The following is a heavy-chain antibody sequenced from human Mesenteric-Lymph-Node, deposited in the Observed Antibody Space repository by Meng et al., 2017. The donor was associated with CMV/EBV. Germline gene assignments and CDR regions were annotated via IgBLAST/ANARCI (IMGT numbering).Heavy chain of an antibody. D-gene: IGHD3-10*01. Sequence: GESLKISCAASGFTFSSYWMTWVRQAPGKGLEWVANIKEDGTEKYYGDSVKGRFTISRDNAKNSLLLQMNSLRSEDTAVYYCARGDTGYNWFDPWGQGTLVTVSS. CDR1: GFTFSSYW. V-gene: IGHV3-7*03. CDR3: ARGDTGYNWFDP. CDR2: IKEDGTEK. J-gene: IGHJ5*02.